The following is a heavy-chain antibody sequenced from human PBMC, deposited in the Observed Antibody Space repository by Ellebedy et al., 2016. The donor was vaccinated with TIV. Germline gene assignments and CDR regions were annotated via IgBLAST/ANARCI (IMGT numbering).Heavy chain of an antibody. V-gene: IGHV1-46*04. CDR2: INPSSGST. Sequence: AASVKVSCKASGYTFSNYFVHWARQPPGQGLEWMGIINPSSGSTTYAQKLQGRLTMTRDTSTSTVYMELSSLRSEDTAVYYCARARSSGWLHTPDYWGQGLLVTVSS. D-gene: IGHD6-19*01. CDR3: ARARSSGWLHTPDY. CDR1: GYTFSNYF. J-gene: IGHJ4*02.